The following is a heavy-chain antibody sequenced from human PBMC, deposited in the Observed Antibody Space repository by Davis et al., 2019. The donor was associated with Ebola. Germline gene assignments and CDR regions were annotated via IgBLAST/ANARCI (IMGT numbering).Heavy chain of an antibody. CDR1: GFPFSNYA. CDR2: INTRGDAR. J-gene: IGHJ4*02. Sequence: GESLKISCAASGFPFSNYAMHWIRQTPGKGLEWIAHINTRGDARVYADSVRGRFTISRDDAANSLSLQMDSLKHEDTAVYYCVRDYLFAFDSWGQGTPVTVSS. V-gene: IGHV3-48*02. CDR3: VRDYLFAFDS. D-gene: IGHD3-10*02.